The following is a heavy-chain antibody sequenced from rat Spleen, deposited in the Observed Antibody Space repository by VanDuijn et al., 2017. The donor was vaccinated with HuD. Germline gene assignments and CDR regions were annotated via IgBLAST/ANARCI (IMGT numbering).Heavy chain of an antibody. CDR1: GFTFSDFG. Sequence: EVQLVESGGGLVQPGRSLKLSCAASGFTFSDFGMAWVRQAPTKGLEWVATISYGDSSGHSSTYYRDSVKGRFTISRDNAKNTQYLQMDSLRSEDTATYYCATLGLGYFFDYWGQGVMVTVSS. V-gene: IGHV5-29*01. D-gene: IGHD4-6*01. CDR2: ISYGDSSGHSST. J-gene: IGHJ2*01. CDR3: ATLGLGYFFDY.